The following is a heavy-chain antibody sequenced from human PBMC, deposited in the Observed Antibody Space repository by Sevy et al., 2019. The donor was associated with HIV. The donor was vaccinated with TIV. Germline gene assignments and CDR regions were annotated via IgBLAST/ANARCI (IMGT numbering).Heavy chain of an antibody. J-gene: IGHJ5*02. CDR1: GDSMNTYY. Sequence: SETLSLTCTVTGDSMNTYYWAWIRQPPGKSLEWGGYILYSGSTEYSPSLKSRVTMALDKSKNEVSLRLSSVTAADTVVSYCARLVPGDNWFDPWGQGRLATVSS. D-gene: IGHD2-8*02. CDR2: ILYSGST. CDR3: ARLVPGDNWFDP. V-gene: IGHV4-59*01.